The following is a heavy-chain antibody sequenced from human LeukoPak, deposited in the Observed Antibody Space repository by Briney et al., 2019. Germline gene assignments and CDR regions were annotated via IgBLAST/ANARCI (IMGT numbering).Heavy chain of an antibody. V-gene: IGHV3-48*03. CDR1: GFTFSSYE. D-gene: IGHD1-26*01. J-gene: IGHJ4*02. Sequence: PGGSLRLACAASGFTFSSYEMNWVRQAPGKGLEWVSYISSSGSTIYYADSVKGRFTISRDNAKNSLYLQMNSLRAEDMAVYYSARVFSLPSRVGATTAYWGQGTLVIVSS. CDR3: ARVFSLPSRVGATTAY. CDR2: ISSSGSTI.